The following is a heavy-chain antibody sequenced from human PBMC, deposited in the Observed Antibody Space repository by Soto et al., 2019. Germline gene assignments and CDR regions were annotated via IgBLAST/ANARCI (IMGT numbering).Heavy chain of an antibody. Sequence: QVQLVESGGVVVQPGRSLRLSCAASGFTFSSYGMHWVRQAPGKGLEWVAGIWYDGSNKYYADSVKGRFTISRDNSKNTLYMQMNSLRAEDTAVYYCARDLSHCSSTSCYWGTWGYFDYWGQGTLVTVSS. V-gene: IGHV3-33*01. D-gene: IGHD2-2*01. CDR1: GFTFSSYG. CDR3: ARDLSHCSSTSCYWGTWGYFDY. CDR2: IWYDGSNK. J-gene: IGHJ4*02.